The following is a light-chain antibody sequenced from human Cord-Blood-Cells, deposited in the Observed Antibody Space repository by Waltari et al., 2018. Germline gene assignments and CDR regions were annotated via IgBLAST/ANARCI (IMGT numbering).Light chain of an antibody. CDR2: DVS. V-gene: IGLV2-14*01. CDR1: SSDVGGYNY. CDR3: SSYTSSSTYV. Sequence: QSPLTQPASASGSPGQSITIPGPGTSSDVGGYNYVPWYQQHPGKAPKLMIYDVSNRPSGVSNRFSGSKSGNTASLTISGLQAEDEADYYCSSYTSSSTYVFGTGTKVTVL. J-gene: IGLJ1*01.